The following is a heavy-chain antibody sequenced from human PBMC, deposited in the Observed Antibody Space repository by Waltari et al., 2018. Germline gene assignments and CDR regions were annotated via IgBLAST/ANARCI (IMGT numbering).Heavy chain of an antibody. CDR3: AAPGGNDLEYLQH. D-gene: IGHD5-12*01. J-gene: IGHJ1*01. CDR1: EFPFNW. V-gene: IGHV3-74*01. CDR2: VKTEGTRT. Sequence: EVQLVESGGGLVQPGGSLRLSCVVSEFPFNWMHWVRQVPGQGLVWASRVKTEGTRTSYADAVEGRFTITRDNAKNTRYWQMNSLRVEDTAVYFCAAPGGNDLEYLQHWGQGTLVTVSS.